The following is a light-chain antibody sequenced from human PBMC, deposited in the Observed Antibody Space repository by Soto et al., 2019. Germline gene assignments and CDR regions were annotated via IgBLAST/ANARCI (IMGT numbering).Light chain of an antibody. V-gene: IGKV3-11*01. CDR1: QSVSSY. J-gene: IGKJ2*01. CDR3: QQRINWL. CDR2: DAS. Sequence: EIVLTQSPATLSLSPGERATLSCRASQSVSSYLAWYQQKPGQAPRLLIYDASNRATDIPARFSGSGSGTDFTLTISSLEPEDFAVYYCQQRINWLFGQGTKLEIK.